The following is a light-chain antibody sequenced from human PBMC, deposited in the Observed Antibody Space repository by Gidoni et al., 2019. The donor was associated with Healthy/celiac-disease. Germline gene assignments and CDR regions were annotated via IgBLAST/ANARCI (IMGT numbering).Light chain of an antibody. Sequence: IVLTQSPGTLSLSPGERATLSCRASQSVSSSYLAWYQQKPGQAPILLIYGASSRATGIPDRFSGSGSGTDFTLTISRLEPEDFAVYYCQQYGSSPGTFGQGTKVEIK. J-gene: IGKJ1*01. V-gene: IGKV3-20*01. CDR1: QSVSSSY. CDR2: GAS. CDR3: QQYGSSPGT.